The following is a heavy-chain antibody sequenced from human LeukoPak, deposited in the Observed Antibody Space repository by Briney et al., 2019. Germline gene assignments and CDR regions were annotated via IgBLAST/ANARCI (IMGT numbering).Heavy chain of an antibody. V-gene: IGHV1-2*02. J-gene: IGHJ4*02. CDR1: GYTFTVYF. CDR3: ARELNYDSSGYYFDY. Sequence: GASVRVSCKASGYTFTVYFMHWVRQAPGQGLEWMGWINPISGGTNTTQKFQGRVTMTRDTSSSTAYTELSRLRSDDTAVYYCARELNYDSSGYYFDYWGQGTLVTVFS. D-gene: IGHD3-22*01. CDR2: INPISGGT.